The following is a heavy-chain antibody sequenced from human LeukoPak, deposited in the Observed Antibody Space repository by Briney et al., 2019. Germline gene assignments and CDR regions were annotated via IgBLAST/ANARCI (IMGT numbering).Heavy chain of an antibody. CDR3: ARDRKPYYYDSSGYSPLDY. Sequence: SETLSLTCSVSGGSISNRYWSWIRQPSGKGLEWIGYIYYSGSTNYNPSLKSRVTILVDTSKNQFSLKLSSVTAADTAVYYCARDRKPYYYDSSGYSPLDYWGQGTLVTVSS. D-gene: IGHD3-22*01. CDR1: GGSISNRY. CDR2: IYYSGST. V-gene: IGHV4-59*12. J-gene: IGHJ4*02.